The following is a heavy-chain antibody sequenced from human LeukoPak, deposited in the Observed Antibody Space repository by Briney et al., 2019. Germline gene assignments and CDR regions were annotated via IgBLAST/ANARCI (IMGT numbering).Heavy chain of an antibody. D-gene: IGHD6-13*01. Sequence: PSETLSLTCAVYGGSFGGYSWSWIRQPPGKGLEWIGEINHSGSTYYNPSLKSRVTISVDTSKNQFSLKLSSVTAADTAVYYCATPGPDSSSWYRHPVAYWGQGTLVTVS. CDR1: GGSFGGYS. CDR3: ATPGPDSSSWYRHPVAY. J-gene: IGHJ4*02. V-gene: IGHV4-34*01. CDR2: INHSGST.